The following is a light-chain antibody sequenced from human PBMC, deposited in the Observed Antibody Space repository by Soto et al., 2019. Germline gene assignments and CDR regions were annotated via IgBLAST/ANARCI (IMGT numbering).Light chain of an antibody. V-gene: IGKV1-5*03. Sequence: DIQRTQTPATLSASVGDKITVACRVSQSINNWLAWYQKKPGRAPKLLIYKASVLETVAPSRFSGTGSGTQLTLNICGLDPDDFAPYHCQQYSSYPPITFRQGTRLEIK. CDR2: KAS. CDR3: QQYSSYPPIT. CDR1: QSINNW. J-gene: IGKJ5*01.